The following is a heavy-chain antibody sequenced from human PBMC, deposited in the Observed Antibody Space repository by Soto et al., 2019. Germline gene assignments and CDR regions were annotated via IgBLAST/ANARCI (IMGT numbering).Heavy chain of an antibody. CDR2: ISFSGDNT. J-gene: IGHJ4*02. CDR1: GFIFTDYA. D-gene: IGHD3-22*01. V-gene: IGHV3-23*01. Sequence: PGGSLRLSCVASGFIFTDYAMSWVRQGPGKGLEWVAGISFSGDNTNYADSVKGRFITSRDNSRSTLFLQMNSLRAEDTAVYYCARDYYKYYDSSGYYRSPAYWGQGTLVTVSS. CDR3: ARDYYKYYDSSGYYRSPAY.